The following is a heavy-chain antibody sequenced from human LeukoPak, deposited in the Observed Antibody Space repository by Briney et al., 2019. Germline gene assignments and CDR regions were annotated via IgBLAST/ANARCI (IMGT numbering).Heavy chain of an antibody. V-gene: IGHV3-72*01. J-gene: IGHJ3*02. Sequence: LRLSCAASXFTXSDXYMDWXRXAPGKGLEWVGRTRNKANSYTKEYAASVKGRFTISRDDSKSSLYLQMNSLKTEDTAVYYCARDTYDAFDIWGQGTMVTVSS. CDR3: ARDTYDAFDI. CDR1: XFTXSDXY. CDR2: TRNKANSYTK.